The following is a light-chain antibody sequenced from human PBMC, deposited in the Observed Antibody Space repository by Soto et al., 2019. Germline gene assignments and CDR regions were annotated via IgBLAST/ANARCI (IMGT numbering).Light chain of an antibody. CDR2: DTS. V-gene: IGKV3-20*01. CDR3: QQYGASPWT. CDR1: QSVPNSC. J-gene: IGKJ1*01. Sequence: EIVSTPSPDTLSLSPGERATVSWRASQSVPNSCLAWYQQKPGQAPSLVISDTSIRATGIPDRFSGSGSGTDFSLIIGRLEPEDFAVYNCQQYGASPWTFGQGTKV.